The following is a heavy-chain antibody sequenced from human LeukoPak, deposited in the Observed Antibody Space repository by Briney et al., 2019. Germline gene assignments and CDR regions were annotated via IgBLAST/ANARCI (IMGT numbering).Heavy chain of an antibody. V-gene: IGHV3-53*01. CDR2: IYTGGTA. D-gene: IGHD3-16*01. CDR1: GFTFSGTH. J-gene: IGHJ4*02. Sequence: PGGSLRLSCAASGFTFSGTHMSWVRQAPGKGLEWVSAIYTGGTAYYSDSLKGRFTISRDTARNTLFLHMSSLRADDTAVYYCAKDEATSGGGLASWGQGTLVTVSS. CDR3: AKDEATSGGGLAS.